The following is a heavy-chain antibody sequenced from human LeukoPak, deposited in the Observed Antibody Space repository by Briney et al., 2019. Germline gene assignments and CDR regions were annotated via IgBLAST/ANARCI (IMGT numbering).Heavy chain of an antibody. D-gene: IGHD2-15*01. CDR2: INPKSGVT. V-gene: IGHV1-2*02. CDR3: ARGSVVVVAATHYFDY. J-gene: IGHJ4*02. Sequence: ASVKVSCKASGYTFTGYYMHWVRQGPGQGPEWMGWINPKSGVTNYAQEFQGRVSMTRDTSISTAYMELTRLRSDDTAVYYCARGSVVVVAATHYFDYWGQGALVTVSS. CDR1: GYTFTGYY.